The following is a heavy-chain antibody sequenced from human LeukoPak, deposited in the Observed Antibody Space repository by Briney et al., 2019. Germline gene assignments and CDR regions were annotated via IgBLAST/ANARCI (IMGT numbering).Heavy chain of an antibody. Sequence: GGSLRLSCAASGFIFSSYGMSWVRQAPGKGLEWVSTVSGGGGRTTYYADSVKGRFTISRDNSKNTLYLQMNSLRAEDTAVYYCAKSVHSAMVTGYFDYWGQGTLVTVSS. V-gene: IGHV3-23*01. CDR1: GFIFSSYG. CDR2: VSGGGGRTT. D-gene: IGHD5-18*01. J-gene: IGHJ4*02. CDR3: AKSVHSAMVTGYFDY.